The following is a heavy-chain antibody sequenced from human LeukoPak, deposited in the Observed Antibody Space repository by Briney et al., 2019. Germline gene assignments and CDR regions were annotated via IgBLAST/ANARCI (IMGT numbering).Heavy chain of an antibody. CDR1: GFTVSSNY. Sequence: GGSLRLSCAASGFTVSSNYMSWVRQAPGKGLEWVSVIYSGGSTYYADSVKGRFTISRDNVKNSLYLQMNSLRAEDTAVYSCARVNDYDSGSLYRPIDYWGQGTLVTVSS. CDR2: IYSGGST. J-gene: IGHJ4*02. D-gene: IGHD3-10*01. V-gene: IGHV3-66*01. CDR3: ARVNDYDSGSLYRPIDY.